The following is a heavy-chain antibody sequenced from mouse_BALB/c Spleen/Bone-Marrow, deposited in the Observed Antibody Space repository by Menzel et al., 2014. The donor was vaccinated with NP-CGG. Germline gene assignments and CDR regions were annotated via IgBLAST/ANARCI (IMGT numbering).Heavy chain of an antibody. Sequence: EVQVVESGGGLVKPGGSLKLSCAASGFTFSDYYMYWVRQTPEKRLGWVATISDGGSYTYYPDSVKGRFTISRDNAKNNLYLQMSSLKSEDTAMYYCARDRAAHYYGSSFYFDYWGQGTTLTVSS. CDR3: ARDRAAHYYGSSFYFDY. CDR2: ISDGGSYT. V-gene: IGHV5-4*02. J-gene: IGHJ2*01. CDR1: GFTFSDYY. D-gene: IGHD1-1*01.